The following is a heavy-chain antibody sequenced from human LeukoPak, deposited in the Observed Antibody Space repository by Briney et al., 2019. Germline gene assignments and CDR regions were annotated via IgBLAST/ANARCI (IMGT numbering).Heavy chain of an antibody. CDR3: ARAGSAGLYYYYMDV. D-gene: IGHD6-25*01. CDR2: ISYAGNNK. J-gene: IGHJ6*03. Sequence: GGSLRLSCAASGFTFNTYAMHWVRQVPGKGLEWVALISYAGNNKFYRDSVKGRFSVSRDNSKSTLQMDNLRLEDTAVYYCARAGSAGLYYYYMDVWGKGTMVTVSS. V-gene: IGHV3-30-3*01. CDR1: GFTFNTYA.